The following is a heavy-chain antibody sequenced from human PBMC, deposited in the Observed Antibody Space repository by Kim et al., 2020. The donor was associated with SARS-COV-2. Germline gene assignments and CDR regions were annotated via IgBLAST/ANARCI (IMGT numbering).Heavy chain of an antibody. Sequence: ASVKVSCKASGYTFTGYYMHWVRQAPGQGLEWMGWINPNSGGTNYAQKFQGRVTMTRDTSISTAYMELSRLRSDDTAVYYCARGRIVVVPEVAFDIWGQGTMVTVSS. J-gene: IGHJ3*02. CDR1: GYTFTGYY. V-gene: IGHV1-2*02. CDR2: INPNSGGT. CDR3: ARGRIVVVPEVAFDI. D-gene: IGHD3-22*01.